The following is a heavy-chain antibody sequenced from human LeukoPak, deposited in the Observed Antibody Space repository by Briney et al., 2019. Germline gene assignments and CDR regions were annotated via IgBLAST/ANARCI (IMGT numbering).Heavy chain of an antibody. CDR2: ISYDGRNE. J-gene: IGHJ4*02. CDR3: AKKLDDSSGYYSLDY. CDR1: GFTFSIYG. Sequence: GESLRLSCAASGFTFSIYGMLWVRQAPGKGLEWVAVISYDGRNEYYADSVRGRFTISRDNSQNTLYLQMNSLRAEDTAVYYCAKKLDDSSGYYSLDYWGQGTLVTVSS. V-gene: IGHV3-30*18. D-gene: IGHD3-22*01.